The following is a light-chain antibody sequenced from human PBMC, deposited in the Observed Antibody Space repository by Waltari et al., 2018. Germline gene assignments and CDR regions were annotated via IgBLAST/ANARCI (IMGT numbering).Light chain of an antibody. J-gene: IGKJ1*01. Sequence: DIQMTQSPSTLSASVGDRVTITCRASQSISSWLAWYQQKPGKAPKLLIYQASSLESGVSSRLRGSGSGPEFTLTISSLQPDDSATYYCQQYSSYSSRTFGQGTKVEIK. CDR1: QSISSW. V-gene: IGKV1-5*03. CDR3: QQYSSYSSRT. CDR2: QAS.